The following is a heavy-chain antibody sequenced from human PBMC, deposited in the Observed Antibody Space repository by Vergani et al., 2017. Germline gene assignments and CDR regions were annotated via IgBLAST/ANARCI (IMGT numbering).Heavy chain of an antibody. CDR2: ISWNSGSI. V-gene: IGHV3-9*01. CDR1: GFTFDDYA. J-gene: IGHJ6*03. CDR3: AKEMVEVSGSYWGNYYYYYYMDV. Sequence: EVQLVESGGGLVQPGRSLRLSCAASGFTFDDYAMHWVRQAPGKGLEWVSGISWNSGSIGYADSVKGRFTISRDNAKNSLYLQMNSLRAEDTALYYCAKEMVEVSGSYWGNYYYYYYMDVWGKGTTVTVSS. D-gene: IGHD3-10*01.